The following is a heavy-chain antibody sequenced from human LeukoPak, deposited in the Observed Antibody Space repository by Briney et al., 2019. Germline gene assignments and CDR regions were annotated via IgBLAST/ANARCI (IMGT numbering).Heavy chain of an antibody. D-gene: IGHD6-19*01. Sequence: GGSLRLSCAASGFTFTSYAMSWVRQAPGKGLEWVSAISAGGENTDYADSVKGRFTISRDNSKNTLYLQVNSLRAEDTAAYYCAKSKGSSSARRFDHWGQGTLVTVPS. J-gene: IGHJ4*02. V-gene: IGHV3-23*01. CDR3: AKSKGSSSARRFDH. CDR1: GFTFTSYA. CDR2: ISAGGENT.